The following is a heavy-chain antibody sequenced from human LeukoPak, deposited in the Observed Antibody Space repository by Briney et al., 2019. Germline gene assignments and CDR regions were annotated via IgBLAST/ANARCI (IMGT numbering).Heavy chain of an antibody. CDR1: GGSFSGYY. J-gene: IGHJ4*02. V-gene: IGHV4-34*01. D-gene: IGHD3-10*01. CDR2: INHSGST. Sequence: SETLSLTCAVYGGSFSGYYWSWIRQPPGKGLEWIGEINHSGSTNYNPSLKSRVTISVGTSKNQFSLRLSSVTAADTAVYYCARVKGREGSTVIIDYWGQGTLVTVSS. CDR3: ARVKGREGSTVIIDY.